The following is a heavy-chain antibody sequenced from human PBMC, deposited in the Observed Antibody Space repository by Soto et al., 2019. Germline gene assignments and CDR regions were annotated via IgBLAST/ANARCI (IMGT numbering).Heavy chain of an antibody. J-gene: IGHJ6*02. CDR2: INHSGST. CDR3: AREVQRIVVPAATRKDGMDV. D-gene: IGHD2-2*01. CDR1: GGSFSGYY. Sequence: SETLSLTCAVYGGSFSGYYWSWIRQPPGKGLEWIGEINHSGSTNYNPSLKSRVTISVDTSKNQFSLQLNSVTPEDTAVYYCAREVQRIVVPAATRKDGMDVWGQGTTVTVSS. V-gene: IGHV4-34*01.